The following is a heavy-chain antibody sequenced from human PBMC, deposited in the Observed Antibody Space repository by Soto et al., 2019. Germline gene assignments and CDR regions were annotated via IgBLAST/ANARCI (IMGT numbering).Heavy chain of an antibody. J-gene: IGHJ4*02. D-gene: IGHD2-21*02. CDR1: GYSFTGYY. CDR3: ARSTLTAIDY. Sequence: XSVNVSCKASGYSFTGYYIPWVRQAPGQGLEWMGWTNPNSGGTNYAQKFQGRVTMTRDTSISTAYMELSRLRSDDTAVYYCARSTLTAIDYWGQGPLVTVSS. V-gene: IGHV1-2*02. CDR2: TNPNSGGT.